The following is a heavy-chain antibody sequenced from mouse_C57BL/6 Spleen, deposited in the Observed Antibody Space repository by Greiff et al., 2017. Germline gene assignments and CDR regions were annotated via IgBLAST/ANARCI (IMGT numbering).Heavy chain of an antibody. CDR2: ISSGGDYI. CDR1: GFTFSSYA. Sequence: DVMLVESGEGLVKPGGSLKLSCAASGFTFSSYAMSWVRQTPDKRLEWVAYISSGGDYIYYADTVKGRFTISRDNARNTLYLQMSSLKSEDTAMYYCTRESHEDGCSWFANWGQGPLVTVSA. D-gene: IGHD2-3*01. CDR3: TRESHEDGCSWFAN. J-gene: IGHJ3*01. V-gene: IGHV5-9-1*02.